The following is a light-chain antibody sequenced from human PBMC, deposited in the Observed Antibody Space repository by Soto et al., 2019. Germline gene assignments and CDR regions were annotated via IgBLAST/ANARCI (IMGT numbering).Light chain of an antibody. V-gene: IGKV1-17*01. CDR3: LQHNSYPQT. J-gene: IGKJ1*01. Sequence: DIQMTQSPSSLSASVGDRVTITCRASQGIRDALGWYQQKPGKAPKRLIYAASSLQSGVPSRFSGSGSGTEVTLPISSLQPEDFATYYRLQHNSYPQTFGQGTKVEIK. CDR1: QGIRDA. CDR2: AAS.